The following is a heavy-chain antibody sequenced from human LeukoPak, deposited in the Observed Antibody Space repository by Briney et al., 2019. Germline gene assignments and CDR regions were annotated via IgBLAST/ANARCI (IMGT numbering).Heavy chain of an antibody. V-gene: IGHV3-53*04. CDR1: GFTVSSNY. D-gene: IGHD2-2*01. J-gene: IGHJ6*02. Sequence: GGSLRLSCAASGFTVSSNYMSWVRQAPGKGLEWVSVIYSGGSTYYADSVKGRFTISRHNSKNTLYLQMNSLRAEDTAVYYCARDQVPAARDTYYYYGMDVWGQGTTVTVSS. CDR3: ARDQVPAARDTYYYYGMDV. CDR2: IYSGGST.